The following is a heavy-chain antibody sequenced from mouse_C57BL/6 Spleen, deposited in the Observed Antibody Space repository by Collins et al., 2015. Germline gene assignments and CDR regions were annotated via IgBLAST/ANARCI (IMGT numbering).Heavy chain of an antibody. CDR2: IYPGSGST. J-gene: IGHJ1*03. CDR1: VYTFTTYW. Sequence: QVQLQQPGAELVKPGASVKMSCKASVYTFTTYWITWVKQRPGQGLEWIGDIYPGSGSTNYNEKFKSKATLTIDTSSSTAYMQLSSLTSEDSAVYYCAKKWLLREWYFDVWGTGTTVTVSS. V-gene: IGHV1-55*01. D-gene: IGHD2-3*01. CDR3: AKKWLLREWYFDV.